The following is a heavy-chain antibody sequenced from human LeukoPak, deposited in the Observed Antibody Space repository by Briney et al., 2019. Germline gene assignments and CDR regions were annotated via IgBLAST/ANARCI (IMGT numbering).Heavy chain of an antibody. D-gene: IGHD5-12*01. CDR1: GFTFSGYP. V-gene: IGHV3-30*04. Sequence: GGSLRLSCAASGFTFSGYPIHWVRQAPGKGLEWVAVISYDGSNKYYADSVKGRFTISRDNSKNTLYLQMNSLRAEDTAVYYCARDVGYFIVAGSFDYWGQGTLVTVSS. CDR2: ISYDGSNK. J-gene: IGHJ4*02. CDR3: ARDVGYFIVAGSFDY.